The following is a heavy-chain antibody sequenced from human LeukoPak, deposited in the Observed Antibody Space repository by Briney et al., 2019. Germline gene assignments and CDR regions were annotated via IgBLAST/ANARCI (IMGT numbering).Heavy chain of an antibody. D-gene: IGHD2-2*01. J-gene: IGHJ4*02. Sequence: GGCLRLSCAASGFTFSSYEMNWVRQAPGKGLEGVSYMRSSGSIIAPTDSVKGRFTISRDNAKNSLYLQMNGLRAEDMAVYYCARGGYCSSTSCYAEGVFDYWGQGTLVTVSS. CDR2: MRSSGSII. V-gene: IGHV3-48*03. CDR3: ARGGYCSSTSCYAEGVFDY. CDR1: GFTFSSYE.